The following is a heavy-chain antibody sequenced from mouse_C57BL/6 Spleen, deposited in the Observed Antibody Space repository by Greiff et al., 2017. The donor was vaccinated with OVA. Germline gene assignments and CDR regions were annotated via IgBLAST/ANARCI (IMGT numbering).Heavy chain of an antibody. CDR1: GYTFTSYW. D-gene: IGHD2-2*01. CDR2: IYPSDSET. V-gene: IGHV1-61*01. CDR3: ARGDGYGGFAD. Sequence: VQLQQPGAELVRPGSSVKLSCKASGYTFTSYWMDWVKQSPGQGLEWIGNIYPSDSETHYNQKFKDKATLTVDKSSSTAYMQLSSLTSEDSAVYYCARGDGYGGFADWGQGTLVTVSA. J-gene: IGHJ3*01.